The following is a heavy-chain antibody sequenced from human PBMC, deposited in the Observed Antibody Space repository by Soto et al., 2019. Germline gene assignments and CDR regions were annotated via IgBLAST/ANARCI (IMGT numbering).Heavy chain of an antibody. CDR3: ERDSSGWYVSLPLFDY. V-gene: IGHV4-39*02. D-gene: IGHD6-19*01. J-gene: IGHJ4*02. CDR2: IYYSGST. CDR1: GGSISSSSYY. Sequence: QLQLQESGPGLVKPSETLSLTCTVSGGSISSSSYYWGWIRQPPGKGLEWIGSIYYSGSTYYNPSLKSRVSISVNTSKNHLSLKLSSVTAADTAVYYCERDSSGWYVSLPLFDYWVQGNLVTVSS.